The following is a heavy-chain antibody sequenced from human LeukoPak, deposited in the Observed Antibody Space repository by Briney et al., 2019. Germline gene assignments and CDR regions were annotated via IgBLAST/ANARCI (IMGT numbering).Heavy chain of an antibody. D-gene: IGHD5-12*01. CDR2: ISYDGSDK. CDR1: GFNFSTYA. V-gene: IGHV3-30*04. Sequence: GGSLRLSCAASGFNFSTYAMNWVRQAPGKGLEWVAVISYDGSDKYYADFVKGRFTVSRDNSKNTAYLQMNSLRGEDTALYYCAKASGSAYFDSWGQGTLVSVSS. CDR3: AKASGSAYFDS. J-gene: IGHJ4*02.